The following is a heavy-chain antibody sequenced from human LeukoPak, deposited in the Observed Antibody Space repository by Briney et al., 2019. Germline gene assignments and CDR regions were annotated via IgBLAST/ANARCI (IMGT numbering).Heavy chain of an antibody. CDR2: ITSSSSTI. J-gene: IGHJ4*02. Sequence: GGPLRPSCAASGFTSSAYARDWVRRAPGKGREGVSFITSSSSTIYYADSMKGRFTISRDNAKNSLYLQMNSLRAENTAVYHCVRDRDGGSFDYWGQGTLVSVS. CDR1: GFTSSAYA. D-gene: IGHD4-23*01. V-gene: IGHV3-48*01. CDR3: VRDRDGGSFDY.